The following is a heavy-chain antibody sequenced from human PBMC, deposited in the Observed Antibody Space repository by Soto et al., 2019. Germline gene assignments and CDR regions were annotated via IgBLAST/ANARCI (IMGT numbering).Heavy chain of an antibody. CDR3: ARGWMTTVTNFWFDP. Sequence: SVKVSCNASGGTFSSYTISWVRQAPGQGLEWMGRIIPILGIANYAQKFQGRVTITADKSTSTAYMELSSLRSEDTAVYYCARGWMTTVTNFWFDPWGQGTLVTVSS. CDR1: GGTFSSYT. D-gene: IGHD4-17*01. J-gene: IGHJ5*02. CDR2: IIPILGIA. V-gene: IGHV1-69*02.